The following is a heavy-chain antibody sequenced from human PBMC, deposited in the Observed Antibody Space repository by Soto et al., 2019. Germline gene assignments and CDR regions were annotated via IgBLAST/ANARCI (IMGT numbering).Heavy chain of an antibody. CDR1: GFTFSSYA. CDR2: ISSNGGST. D-gene: IGHD3-22*01. CDR3: VKSRHDSSGYYSAMDY. Sequence: GGSLRLSCSASGFTFSSYAMHWVRQAPGKGLEYVSAISSNGGSTYYADSVKGRFTISRDNSKNTLYLQMSSLRAEDTAVYYCVKSRHDSSGYYSAMDYWGQGTLVTVSS. V-gene: IGHV3-64D*08. J-gene: IGHJ4*02.